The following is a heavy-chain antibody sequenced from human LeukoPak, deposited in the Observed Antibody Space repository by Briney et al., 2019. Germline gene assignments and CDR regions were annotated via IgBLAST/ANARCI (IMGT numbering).Heavy chain of an antibody. CDR3: ARASSGYPPLFDY. CDR2: IYTSGST. J-gene: IGHJ4*02. V-gene: IGHV4-61*02. Sequence: PSETLSLTCTVSGGSISSGSYYWSWIRQPAGKGLEWIGRIYTSGSTNYNPSLKSRVTISVDTSKNQFSLKLSSVTAADTAVYYCARASSGYPPLFDYWGQGTLVTVSS. CDR1: GGSISSGSYY. D-gene: IGHD3-22*01.